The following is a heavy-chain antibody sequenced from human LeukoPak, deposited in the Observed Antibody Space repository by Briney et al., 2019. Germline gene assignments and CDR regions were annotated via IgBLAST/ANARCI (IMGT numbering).Heavy chain of an antibody. Sequence: ASVKVSCKAFGYSFTSYDINWVRQATGQGLEWMGWMNPNSGNTAYAQKLQGRVTMTTDTSTSTAYMELRSLRSDDTAVYYCAREGLRYFDWLLYYYYYGMDVWGQGTTVTVSS. CDR1: GYSFTSYD. J-gene: IGHJ6*02. CDR2: MNPNSGNT. CDR3: AREGLRYFDWLLYYYYYGMDV. D-gene: IGHD3-9*01. V-gene: IGHV1-8*01.